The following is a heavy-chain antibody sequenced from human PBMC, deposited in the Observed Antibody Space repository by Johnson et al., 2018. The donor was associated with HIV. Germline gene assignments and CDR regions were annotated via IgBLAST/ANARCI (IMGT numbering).Heavy chain of an antibody. Sequence: QVQLVESGGGVVQPGGSLRLSCAASGFTFSSYGMHWVRQAPGKGLEWVAFIRYDGSNTYYVDSVKGRFPISRDNAKNSLHLQMNSLRADDTAVYYCARKGDAFDIWGQGTMVTVSS. CDR2: IRYDGSNT. CDR3: ARKGDAFDI. J-gene: IGHJ3*02. CDR1: GFTFSSYG. V-gene: IGHV3-30*02.